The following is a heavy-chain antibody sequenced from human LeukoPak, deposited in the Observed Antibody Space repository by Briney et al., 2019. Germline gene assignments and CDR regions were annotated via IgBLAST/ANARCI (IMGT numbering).Heavy chain of an antibody. CDR1: GFTFSSYG. CDR3: AKGYCSGGSCYWKVLGLDY. J-gene: IGHJ4*02. CDR2: ISYDGSNK. Sequence: GGSLRLSCAASGFTFSSYGMHWVRQAPGKGLEWVAVISYDGSNKYYADSVKGRFTISRDNCKNTLYLQMNSLRAEDTAVYYCAKGYCSGGSCYWKVLGLDYWGQGTLVTVSS. V-gene: IGHV3-30*18. D-gene: IGHD2-15*01.